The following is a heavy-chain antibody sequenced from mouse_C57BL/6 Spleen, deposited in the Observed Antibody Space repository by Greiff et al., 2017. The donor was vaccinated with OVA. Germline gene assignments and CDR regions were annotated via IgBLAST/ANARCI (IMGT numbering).Heavy chain of an antibody. J-gene: IGHJ4*01. Sequence: QVQLQQPGAELVKPGASVKLSCKASGYTFTSYWMHWVKQRPGRGLEWIGRIDPNSGGTKYNEKFKSKATLTVDKPSSTAYMQLSSLTSEDSAVYYCARGVYYYGSSHNYAMDYWGQGTSVTVSS. V-gene: IGHV1-72*01. CDR3: ARGVYYYGSSHNYAMDY. CDR1: GYTFTSYW. D-gene: IGHD1-1*01. CDR2: IDPNSGGT.